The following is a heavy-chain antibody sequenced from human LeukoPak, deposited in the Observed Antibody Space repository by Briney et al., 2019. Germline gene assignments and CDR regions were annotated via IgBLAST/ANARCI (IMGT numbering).Heavy chain of an antibody. V-gene: IGHV1-46*01. CDR2: INPSGGST. Sequence: ASVKVSCKASGYTFTSYYMHWVRQAPGQGLEWMGIINPSGGSTSYAQKFQGRVTMTRDTSTSTVYMELSSLRSEDTAVYYCARDQSIAAAGSWFDPWGQGTLVTVSS. CDR3: ARDQSIAAAGSWFDP. J-gene: IGHJ5*02. CDR1: GYTFTSYY. D-gene: IGHD6-13*01.